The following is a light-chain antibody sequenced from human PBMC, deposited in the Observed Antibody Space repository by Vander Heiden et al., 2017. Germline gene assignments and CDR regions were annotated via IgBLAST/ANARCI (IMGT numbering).Light chain of an antibody. CDR2: DAT. V-gene: IGKV1-39*01. J-gene: IGKJ4*01. Sequence: DSQVTQSPSPLSASVGDSVPIPCRASQSISTHLNWYQQRPGRPPKLLIYDATNLDSGVPSRFSGSGSGTDFTLTISSLQPEDFATYSCQQSFTTPITFAGGTKVEMK. CDR1: QSISTH. CDR3: QQSFTTPIT.